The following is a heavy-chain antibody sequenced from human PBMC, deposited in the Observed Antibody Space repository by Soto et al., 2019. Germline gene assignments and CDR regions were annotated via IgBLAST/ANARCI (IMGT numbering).Heavy chain of an antibody. CDR2: ISYDGSNK. J-gene: IGHJ6*02. CDR3: ARDHQWEPAIYGMDV. D-gene: IGHD1-26*01. V-gene: IGHV3-30-3*01. Sequence: QVQLVESGGGVVQPGRSLRLSCAASGFTFSSYAMHWVRQAPGKGLEWVAVISYDGSNKYYADSVKGRFTISRDNSKNKLYLQMNSLRAEDTAVYYCARDHQWEPAIYGMDVWGQGTTVTVSS. CDR1: GFTFSSYA.